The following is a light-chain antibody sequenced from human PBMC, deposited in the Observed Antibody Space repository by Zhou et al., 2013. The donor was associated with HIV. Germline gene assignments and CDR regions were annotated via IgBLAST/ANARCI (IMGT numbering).Light chain of an antibody. Sequence: EIVMTQSPATLSVSPGERATLSCRASQSVSSNLAWYQQKPGQAPRLLIYGASTRATGIPARFSGSGVWGQSSLSPSAACSLKILQFYYCQQTYSILEYTFGQGTKAGDQT. CDR1: QSVSSN. CDR3: QQTYSILEYT. V-gene: IGKV3-15*01. CDR2: GAS. J-gene: IGKJ2*01.